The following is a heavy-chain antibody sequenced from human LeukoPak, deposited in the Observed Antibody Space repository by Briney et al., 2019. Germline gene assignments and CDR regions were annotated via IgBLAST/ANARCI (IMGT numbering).Heavy chain of an antibody. CDR2: ISAYNGNT. V-gene: IGHV1-18*01. J-gene: IGHJ4*02. CDR3: SRCEKSWLRQPLHY. D-gene: IGHD5-24*01. Sequence: ASVKVSCKASGYTFTNYIITWVRQAPGQGLEWMGWISAYNGNTNYAQSFQDRVTMTTDTSTTTAYIEVRSLTSDDAAVYYVSRCEKSWLRQPLHYWGQGTLVTVSS. CDR1: GYTFTNYI.